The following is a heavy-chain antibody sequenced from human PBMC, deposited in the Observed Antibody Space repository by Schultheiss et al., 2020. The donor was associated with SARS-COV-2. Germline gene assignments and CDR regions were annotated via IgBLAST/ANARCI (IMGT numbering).Heavy chain of an antibody. D-gene: IGHD6-19*01. Sequence: SETLSLTCAVYGGSFSGYYWSWIRQPPGKGLEWIGYIYYSGSTYYNPSLKSRVTISVDTSKNQFSLKLSSVTAADTAVYYCARHGSSYSSGWSHPYNWFDPWGQGTLVTVSS. V-gene: IGHV4-59*08. CDR2: IYYSGST. CDR3: ARHGSSYSSGWSHPYNWFDP. J-gene: IGHJ5*02. CDR1: GGSFSGYY.